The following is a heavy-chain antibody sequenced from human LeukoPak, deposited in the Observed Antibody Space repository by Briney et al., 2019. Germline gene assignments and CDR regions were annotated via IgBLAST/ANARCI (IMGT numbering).Heavy chain of an antibody. CDR2: INPNSGGT. D-gene: IGHD6-19*01. V-gene: IGHV1-2*02. CDR1: GYTFTGCY. Sequence: ASVKVSCKASGYTFTGCYMHWVRQAPGQGLEWMGWINPNSGGTNYAQKFQGRVTMTRDTSISTAYMELSRLRSDDTAVYYCARGRSSGWYPVYYFDYWGQGTLVTVSS. CDR3: ARGRSSGWYPVYYFDY. J-gene: IGHJ4*02.